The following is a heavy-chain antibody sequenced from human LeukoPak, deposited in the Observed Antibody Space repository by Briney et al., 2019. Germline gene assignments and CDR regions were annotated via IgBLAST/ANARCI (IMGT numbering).Heavy chain of an antibody. CDR3: ARSVATMGGYFDY. J-gene: IGHJ4*02. CDR2: INHSGST. D-gene: IGHD5-24*01. CDR1: GVSFSGYY. V-gene: IGHV4-34*01. Sequence: SETLSLTCAVYGVSFSGYYWSWIRQPPGKGLEWIGEINHSGSTNYNPSLKSRVTISVDTSKNQFSLKLSSVTAADTAVYYCARSVATMGGYFDYWGQGTLVTVSS.